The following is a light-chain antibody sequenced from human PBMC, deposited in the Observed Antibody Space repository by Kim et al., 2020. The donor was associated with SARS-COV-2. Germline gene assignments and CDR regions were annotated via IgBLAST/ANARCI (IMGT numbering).Light chain of an antibody. Sequence: EIVMTQSPATLSVSPGERATLSCRTSQSVSTNLAWYQQKPGQAPRLLIYGTSTRANGIPPRFSGSGSGTEFTLTISSLQSEDFAIYYCQQYNRWPPYIFGQGTKLEI. V-gene: IGKV3-15*01. CDR1: QSVSTN. CDR2: GTS. J-gene: IGKJ2*01. CDR3: QQYNRWPPYI.